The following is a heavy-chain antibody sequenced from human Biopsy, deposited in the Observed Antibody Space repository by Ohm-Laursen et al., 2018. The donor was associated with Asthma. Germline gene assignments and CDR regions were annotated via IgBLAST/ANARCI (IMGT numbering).Heavy chain of an antibody. V-gene: IGHV1-69*01. D-gene: IGHD2-2*01. CDR1: GGTFNTYV. J-gene: IGHJ4*02. CDR3: ARKAGVCISRTCYSLDF. CDR2: INSVFGTT. Sequence: SSVKVSCKSLGGTFNTYVIGWVRQAPGQGLEWMGGINSVFGTTTYPQKFQDRVTITADDSTSTVYMELSSLRSEDTAVYFCARKAGVCISRTCYSLDFWGQGTLVTVSS.